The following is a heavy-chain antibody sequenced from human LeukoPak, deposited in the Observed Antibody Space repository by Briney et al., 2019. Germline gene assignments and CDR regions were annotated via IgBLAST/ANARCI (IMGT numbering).Heavy chain of an antibody. Sequence: GGSLRLSCAASGSTFFSYAMTWVRQAPGKGLEWVSAITGSGGTTYYADSVKGRFTISRDNSKNILYLEMSSLRAEDTAVYYCAKDRDDYGDPECFNFWGQGTMVTVSS. CDR1: GSTFFSYA. V-gene: IGHV3-23*01. D-gene: IGHD4-17*01. J-gene: IGHJ3*01. CDR2: ITGSGGTT. CDR3: AKDRDDYGDPECFNF.